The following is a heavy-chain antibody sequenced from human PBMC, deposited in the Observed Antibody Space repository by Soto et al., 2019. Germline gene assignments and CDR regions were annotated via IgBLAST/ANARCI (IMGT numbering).Heavy chain of an antibody. Sequence: PGGSLRLSCAASGFTFSSYAMSWVRQAPGKGLEWVSAISGSGGSTYYADSVKGRFTISRDNSKNTLYLQMNSLRAEDTAVYYCAKGAYYYDSSGYYYGMDVWGQGTTVTVSS. J-gene: IGHJ6*02. V-gene: IGHV3-23*01. CDR3: AKGAYYYDSSGYYYGMDV. CDR2: ISGSGGST. D-gene: IGHD3-22*01. CDR1: GFTFSSYA.